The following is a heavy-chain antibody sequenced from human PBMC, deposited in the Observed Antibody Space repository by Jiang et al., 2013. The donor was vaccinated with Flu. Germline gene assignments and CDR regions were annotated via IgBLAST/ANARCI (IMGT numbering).Heavy chain of an antibody. CDR2: IYYSGST. J-gene: IGHJ6*02. CDR1: GGSISSSSYY. CDR3: ARDLCSGGSCYSEPTYYYYYYGMDV. D-gene: IGHD2-15*01. Sequence: LLKPSETLSLTCTVSGGSISSSSYYWGWIRQPPGKGLEWIGSIYYSGSTYYNPSLKSRVTISVDTSKNQFSLKLSSVTAADTAVYYCARDLCSGGSCYSEPTYYYYYYGMDVWGQGDHGHRLL. V-gene: IGHV4-39*07.